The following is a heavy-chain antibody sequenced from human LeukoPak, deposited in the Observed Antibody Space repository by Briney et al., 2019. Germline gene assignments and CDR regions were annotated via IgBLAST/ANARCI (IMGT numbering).Heavy chain of an antibody. Sequence: ASVKVSCKASGYTFTGYYMHWVRQAPGQGLEWMGRINPNSGGTNYAQKFQGRVTMTRDTSISTAYMELSRLRSDDTAVYYCARDFVVVVAATRPDYYYGMDVWGQGTTVTVSS. CDR1: GYTFTGYY. CDR3: ARDFVVVVAATRPDYYYGMDV. J-gene: IGHJ6*02. D-gene: IGHD2-15*01. CDR2: INPNSGGT. V-gene: IGHV1-2*06.